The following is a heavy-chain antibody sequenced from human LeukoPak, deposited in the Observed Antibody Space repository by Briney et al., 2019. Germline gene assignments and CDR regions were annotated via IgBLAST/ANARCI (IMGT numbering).Heavy chain of an antibody. CDR2: IYYSGSA. J-gene: IGHJ4*02. Sequence: SETLSLTCTVYGGSISSYYWSWIRQPPGKGLEWIGYIYYSGSANYNPSLKSRVTISVDTSKNQFSLKLSSVTAADTAVYYCARSWNDQKWELLSYWGQGTLVTASS. D-gene: IGHD1-26*01. CDR1: GGSISSYY. V-gene: IGHV4-59*08. CDR3: ARSWNDQKWELLSY.